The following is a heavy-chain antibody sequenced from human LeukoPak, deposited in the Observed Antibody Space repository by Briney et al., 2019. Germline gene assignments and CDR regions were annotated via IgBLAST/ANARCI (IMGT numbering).Heavy chain of an antibody. CDR3: AELGITMIGGV. V-gene: IGHV3-11*04. Sequence: GGSLRLSCAASGFTFSGYYMSWIRQAPGKGLEWVSYISSSGNTIYYADSVKGRFTISRDNAKNSLYLQMNSLRAEDTAVYYCAELGITMIGGVWGKGTTVTISS. J-gene: IGHJ6*04. D-gene: IGHD3-10*02. CDR1: GFTFSGYY. CDR2: ISSSGNTI.